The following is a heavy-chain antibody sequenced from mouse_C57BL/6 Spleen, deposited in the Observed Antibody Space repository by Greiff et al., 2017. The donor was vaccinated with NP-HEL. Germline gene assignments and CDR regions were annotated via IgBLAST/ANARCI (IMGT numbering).Heavy chain of an antibody. Sequence: EVQLVESGGGLVQPKGSLKLSCAASGFSFNTYAMNWVRQAPGKGLEWVARIRSKSNNYATYYADSVKDRFTISRDDSESMLYLQMNNLKTEDTAMYYGVRQITTVVADYAMDYWGQGTSVTVSS. D-gene: IGHD1-1*01. J-gene: IGHJ4*01. V-gene: IGHV10-1*01. CDR1: GFSFNTYA. CDR3: VRQITTVVADYAMDY. CDR2: IRSKSNNYAT.